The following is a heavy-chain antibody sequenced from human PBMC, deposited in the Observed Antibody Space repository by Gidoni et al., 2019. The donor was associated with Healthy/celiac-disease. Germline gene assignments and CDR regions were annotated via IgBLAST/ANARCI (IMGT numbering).Heavy chain of an antibody. CDR1: GYTFTSYG. J-gene: IGHJ6*02. Sequence: QVQLVQSGAEVKKPGASVTVACKASGYTFTSYGISWVRQAPGQGLEWMGWSSAYNGNTNYAQKLQGRVTMTTDTSTSTAYMELRSLRSDDTAVYYCAREAGTMVSYGMDVWGQGTTVTVSS. CDR3: AREAGTMVSYGMDV. V-gene: IGHV1-18*04. CDR2: SSAYNGNT. D-gene: IGHD3-10*01.